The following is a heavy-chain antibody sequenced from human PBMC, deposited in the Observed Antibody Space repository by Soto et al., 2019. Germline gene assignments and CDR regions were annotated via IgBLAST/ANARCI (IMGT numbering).Heavy chain of an antibody. CDR2: IYSGGST. Sequence: PGGSLRLSCAASGFTVSSNYMSWVRQAPGKGLEWVSVIYSGGSTYYADSVKGRFTISRDNSKNTLYLQMNSLGAEDTAVYYCARDWYTYYDFWSGSVGGMDVWGQGTTVTVSS. CDR1: GFTVSSNY. V-gene: IGHV3-53*01. J-gene: IGHJ6*02. D-gene: IGHD3-3*01. CDR3: ARDWYTYYDFWSGSVGGMDV.